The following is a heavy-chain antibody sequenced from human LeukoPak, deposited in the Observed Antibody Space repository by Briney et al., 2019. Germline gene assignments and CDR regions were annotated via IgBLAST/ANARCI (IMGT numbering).Heavy chain of an antibody. Sequence: GGSLRLSCAASGFTFSRYGMSWVRQAPRKGLERVSIISGSGDNTHYADSVKGRFTISRDNSKNTLYVQMDSLTAEDTAVYYCARIPQVATVAVPNFDYWGQGTLVTVSS. CDR1: GFTFSRYG. D-gene: IGHD6-19*01. CDR3: ARIPQVATVAVPNFDY. J-gene: IGHJ4*02. V-gene: IGHV3-23*01. CDR2: ISGSGDNT.